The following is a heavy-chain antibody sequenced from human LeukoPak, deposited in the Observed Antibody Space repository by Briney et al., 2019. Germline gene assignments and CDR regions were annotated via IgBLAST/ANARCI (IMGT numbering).Heavy chain of an antibody. Sequence: GGSLRLSCAASGFTVSSNYMTWVRQAPGQGLEWVSVIYSGGSTYYADSVKGRFTISRDNSKNTLYLQMNSLRAEDTAVYYCAKDLLAATIDYYFDYWGQGTLVTVSS. J-gene: IGHJ4*02. CDR2: IYSGGST. CDR1: GFTVSSNY. CDR3: AKDLLAATIDYYFDY. D-gene: IGHD5-12*01. V-gene: IGHV3-53*01.